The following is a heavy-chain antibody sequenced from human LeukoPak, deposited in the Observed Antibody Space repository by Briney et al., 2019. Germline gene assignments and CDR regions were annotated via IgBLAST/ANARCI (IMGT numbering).Heavy chain of an antibody. V-gene: IGHV3-7*01. Sequence: PGGSLRLSCAASGFTFDDYALHWVRQAPGKGLEWVANIKQDGSEKKYVDSVKGRFTISRDNTQNSLYLQMNNLRTEDTAVYYCARGRGSWYGVYFDYWGQGTLVTVSS. CDR2: IKQDGSEK. CDR3: ARGRGSWYGVYFDY. D-gene: IGHD6-13*01. J-gene: IGHJ4*02. CDR1: GFTFDDYA.